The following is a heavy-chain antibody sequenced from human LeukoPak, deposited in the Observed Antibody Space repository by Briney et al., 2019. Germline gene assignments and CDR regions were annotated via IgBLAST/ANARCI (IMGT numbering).Heavy chain of an antibody. D-gene: IGHD6-19*01. CDR1: GYTFTSYG. CDR3: ARNNRFQWRRNNWFDP. V-gene: IGHV1-18*01. CDR2: ISAYNGNT. Sequence: GASVKVSCKASGYTFTSYGISWVRQAPGQGLEWMGWISAYNGNTNYAQKLQGRVTITRNTSISTAYMELSSLRSEDTAVYYCARNNRFQWRRNNWFDPWGQGTLVTVSS. J-gene: IGHJ5*02.